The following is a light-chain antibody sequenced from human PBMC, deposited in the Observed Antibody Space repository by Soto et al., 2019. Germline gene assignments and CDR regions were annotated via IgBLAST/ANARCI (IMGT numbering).Light chain of an antibody. V-gene: IGLV2-14*01. CDR3: SSYTSSSTYV. CDR1: STDGGGYNY. J-gene: IGLJ1*01. CDR2: EVS. Sequence: QSALTQPASVSGSPGQSITISCTGASTDGGGYNYVSWYQQHPGKAPKLMIYEVSNRPSGVSNRFSGSKSGNTASLTISGLQAEDEADYYCSSYTSSSTYVFGTGPKVTVL.